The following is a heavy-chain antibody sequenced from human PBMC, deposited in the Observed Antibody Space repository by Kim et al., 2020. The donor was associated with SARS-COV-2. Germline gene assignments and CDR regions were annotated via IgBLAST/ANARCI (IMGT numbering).Heavy chain of an antibody. J-gene: IGHJ4*02. CDR2: ISSNGGST. D-gene: IGHD5-12*01. CDR3: VIRDIVATISPGSNFDY. Sequence: GGSLRLSCSASGFTFSSYAMHWVRQAPGKGLEYVSAISSNGGSTYYADSVKGRFTISRDNSKNTLYLQMSSLRAEDTAVYYCVIRDIVATISPGSNFDYWGQGTLVTVSS. CDR1: GFTFSSYA. V-gene: IGHV3-64D*06.